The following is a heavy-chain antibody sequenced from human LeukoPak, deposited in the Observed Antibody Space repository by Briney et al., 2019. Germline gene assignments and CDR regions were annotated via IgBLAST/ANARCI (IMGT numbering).Heavy chain of an antibody. J-gene: IGHJ3*02. CDR3: ARPAGYDWSAFDI. D-gene: IGHD5-12*01. CDR2: IYYSGST. V-gene: IGHV4-59*01. CDR1: GGSISSYY. Sequence: PSETLSLTCTVSGGSISSYYWSWIRQPPGKGVEWIGYIYYSGSTNYNPSLKSRVTISVDTSKNQFSLKLSSVTAADTAVYYCARPAGYDWSAFDIWGQGTMVTVSS.